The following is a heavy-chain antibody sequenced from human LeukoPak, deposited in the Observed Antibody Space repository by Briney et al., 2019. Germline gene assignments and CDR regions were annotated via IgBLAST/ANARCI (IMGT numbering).Heavy chain of an antibody. Sequence: VASVKVSCKASGYTFTNHSINWVRQAPGQGLEYMGWIDTNTGNPTYAQAFTGRIVFSLDTSVSTAYPQIRSLKTEDTAVYFCARRSMVQHLDVWGKGTTVIVSS. CDR3: ARRSMVQHLDV. CDR2: IDTNTGNP. J-gene: IGHJ6*04. CDR1: GYTFTNHS. V-gene: IGHV7-4-1*02. D-gene: IGHD3-10*01.